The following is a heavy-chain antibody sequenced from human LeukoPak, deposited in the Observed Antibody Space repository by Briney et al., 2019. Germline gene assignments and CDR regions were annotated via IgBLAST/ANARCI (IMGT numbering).Heavy chain of an antibody. CDR3: ARAGRDYDILTGYSVPDY. V-gene: IGHV3-7*01. J-gene: IGHJ4*02. CDR2: IKQDGSEK. Sequence: GGSLRLSCAASGFTFSSYWMSWVRQAPGKGLEWVANIKQDGSEKYYVDSVKGRFTISRDNSKNTLYLQMNSLRVEDTAVCYCARAGRDYDILTGYSVPDYWGQGTLVTVSS. CDR1: GFTFSSYW. D-gene: IGHD3-9*01.